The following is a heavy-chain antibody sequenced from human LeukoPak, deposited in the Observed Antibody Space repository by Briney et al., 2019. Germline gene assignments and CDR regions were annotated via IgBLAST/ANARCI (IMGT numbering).Heavy chain of an antibody. CDR3: ARTDSGSYEWFDP. D-gene: IGHD1-26*01. Sequence: SETLSLTCTVSGGSVSSGSYYWSWIRQPPGKGLERIGYIYYSGSTNYNPSLKSRVTISVDTSKNQFSLKMSSVTAADTAVYYCARTDSGSYEWFDPWGQGTLVTVSS. CDR1: GGSVSSGSYY. CDR2: IYYSGST. V-gene: IGHV4-61*01. J-gene: IGHJ5*02.